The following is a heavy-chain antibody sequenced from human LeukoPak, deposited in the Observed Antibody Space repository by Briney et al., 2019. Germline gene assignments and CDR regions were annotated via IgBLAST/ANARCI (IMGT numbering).Heavy chain of an antibody. CDR3: AKDLYTTLAPGGLFDY. J-gene: IGHJ4*02. CDR1: GFNFDDYA. V-gene: IGHV3-9*03. Sequence: PGGSLRLSWAASGFNFDDYAMQWVRPAPGKGLEWDSGISWNSGSIGYADSVKGRFTISRDNAKNSLYLQMNSLRDEDMAFYYCAKDLYTTLAPGGLFDYWGQGTMVTDSS. CDR2: ISWNSGSI. D-gene: IGHD3-10*01.